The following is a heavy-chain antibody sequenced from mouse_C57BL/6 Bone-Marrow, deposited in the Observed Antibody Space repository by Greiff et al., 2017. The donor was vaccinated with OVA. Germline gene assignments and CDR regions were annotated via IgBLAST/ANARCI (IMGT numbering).Heavy chain of an antibody. J-gene: IGHJ1*03. Sequence: VQLQQSGPELVKPGASVKIPCKASGYTFTDYNMDWVKQSHGKSLEWIGDINPNNGGTIYNQKFKGKATLTVDKSSSTAYMELRSLTSEDTAVYYCARSMGYGSSYGYFDVWGTGTTVTVSS. CDR1: GYTFTDYN. V-gene: IGHV1-18*01. CDR3: ARSMGYGSSYGYFDV. CDR2: INPNNGGT. D-gene: IGHD1-1*01.